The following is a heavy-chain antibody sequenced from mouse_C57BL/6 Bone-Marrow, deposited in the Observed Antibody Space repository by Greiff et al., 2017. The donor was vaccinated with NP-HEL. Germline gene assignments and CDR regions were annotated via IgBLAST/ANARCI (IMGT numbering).Heavy chain of an antibody. J-gene: IGHJ1*03. CDR1: GFTFSDYY. CDR2: INYDGSST. CDR3: ARDRYYGSSSHWYFDV. D-gene: IGHD1-1*01. Sequence: EVKLVESEGGLVQPGSSMKLSCTASGFTFSDYYMAWVRQVPEKGLEWVANINYDGSSTYYLDSLKSRFIISRDNAKNILYLQMSSLKSEDTATYYCARDRYYGSSSHWYFDVWGTGTTVTVSS. V-gene: IGHV5-16*01.